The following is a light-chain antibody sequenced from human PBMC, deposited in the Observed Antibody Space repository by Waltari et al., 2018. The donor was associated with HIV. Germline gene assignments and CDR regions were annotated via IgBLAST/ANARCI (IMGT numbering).Light chain of an antibody. CDR1: SGSVSTSYY. CDR2: RTN. Sequence: QTVVTQEPSFSVSPGGTVTLTCGLSSGSVSTSYYPSWYQQTPGQAPRTLIYRTNSRSSGVPDRFSGSILGNKAALTITGAQADDESDYYCVLYMGGGIWVFGGGTKVTVL. V-gene: IGLV8-61*01. J-gene: IGLJ3*02. CDR3: VLYMGGGIWV.